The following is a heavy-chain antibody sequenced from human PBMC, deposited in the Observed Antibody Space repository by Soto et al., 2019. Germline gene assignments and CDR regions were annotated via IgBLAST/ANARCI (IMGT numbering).Heavy chain of an antibody. V-gene: IGHV3-30*18. CDR1: GFTFSSYG. CDR3: AKEGAGSYRKHYWYFDL. CDR2: ISYDGSNK. J-gene: IGHJ2*01. D-gene: IGHD3-16*02. Sequence: QVQLVESGGGVVQPGRSLRLSCAASGFTFSSYGMHWVRQAPGKGLEGVAVISYDGSNKYYADSVKGRFTISRDNSKNTLYLQMKSLRAEDTAVYYCAKEGAGSYRKHYWYFDLWGRGTLVTVSS.